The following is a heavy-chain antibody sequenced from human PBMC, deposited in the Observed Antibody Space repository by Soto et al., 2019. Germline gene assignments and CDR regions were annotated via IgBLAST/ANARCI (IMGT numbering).Heavy chain of an antibody. D-gene: IGHD3-3*01. J-gene: IGHJ5*02. CDR2: INHSEST. Sequence: SETLSLTCAVYGVSFNEYYWSWVRQPPGKGLEWIGEINHSESTNYSPSLKSRASISADTPKNQCSLNLSSVPAADTGVYYCAGFFGYRYGRVDPWGQGPLVTVSS. V-gene: IGHV4-34*01. CDR3: AGFFGYRYGRVDP. CDR1: GVSFNEYY.